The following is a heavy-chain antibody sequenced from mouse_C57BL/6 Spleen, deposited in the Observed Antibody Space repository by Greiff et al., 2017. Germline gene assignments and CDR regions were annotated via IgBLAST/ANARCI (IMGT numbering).Heavy chain of an antibody. CDR2: IYPGSGST. J-gene: IGHJ4*01. CDR1: GYTFTSYW. CDR3: ARYYCGSSPYAMDY. D-gene: IGHD1-1*01. V-gene: IGHV1-55*01. Sequence: VQLQQPGAELVKPGASVKMSCKASGYTFTSYWITWVKQRPGQGLEWIGDIYPGSGSTNYNEKFKSKATLTVDTSSSTAYMQLSSLTSEESAVYYSARYYCGSSPYAMDYWGQGTTVTVSS.